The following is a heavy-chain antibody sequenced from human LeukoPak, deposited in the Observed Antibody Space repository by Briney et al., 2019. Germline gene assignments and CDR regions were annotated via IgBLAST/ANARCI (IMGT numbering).Heavy chain of an antibody. CDR1: GNSFPTYV. CDR2: ISTYNGNT. D-gene: IGHD2-2*01. J-gene: IGHJ6*03. V-gene: IGHV1-18*01. Sequence: SVTVSCKDSGNSFPTYVITWVRQAPGRGLDGMGLISTYNGNTQYGQNFQGRVSMTRDTSTNTAYLELRGLRSNDTAVYFCARPAKGAYYYYYMDVWGKGTTVTVSS. CDR3: ARPAKGAYYYYYMDV.